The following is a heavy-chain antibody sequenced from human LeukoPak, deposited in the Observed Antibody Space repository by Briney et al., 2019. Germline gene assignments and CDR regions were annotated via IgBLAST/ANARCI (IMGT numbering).Heavy chain of an antibody. CDR3: AKDVRGVGFLSYFYMDV. Sequence: QPGGSLRLSCAASGFTFSLYGMHWVRQAPGKGLEWVTFIRYDGSLKYYADSVKGRFTISRDTSENTLYLEMSSLRPEDTAVYYCAKDVRGVGFLSYFYMDVWGKGTTVTISS. V-gene: IGHV3-30*02. J-gene: IGHJ6*03. CDR1: GFTFSLYG. D-gene: IGHD3-10*01. CDR2: IRYDGSLK.